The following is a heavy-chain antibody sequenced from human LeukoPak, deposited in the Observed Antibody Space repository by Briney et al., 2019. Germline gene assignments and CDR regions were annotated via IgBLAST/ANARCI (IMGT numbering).Heavy chain of an antibody. V-gene: IGHV3-64D*06. CDR2: ISSNGDNT. CDR1: GFTFSTYV. CDR3: VGGTGY. J-gene: IGHJ4*02. Sequence: GGSLRLSCSVSGFTFSTYVMHRVRQAPGKGLEYVSAISSNGDNTYYADSVKGRFTISRDNSKNTLYLQMSSLRADDTAVYYCVGGTGYWGQGTLVTVSS.